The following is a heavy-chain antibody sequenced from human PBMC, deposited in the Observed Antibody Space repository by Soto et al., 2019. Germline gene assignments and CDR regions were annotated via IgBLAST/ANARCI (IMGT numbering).Heavy chain of an antibody. V-gene: IGHV4-59*08. Sequence: PSETLALTCTVSGGSISNSYWSWIRQSPGKGLEWIGYIYSSGSTNYNPSLKSRVTISVDTSKNQFSLKLSSLIAADTAVYYCASERYDVLTGYSLWGFDHWGQGILVTVSS. CDR2: IYSSGST. CDR1: GGSISNSY. CDR3: ASERYDVLTGYSLWGFDH. J-gene: IGHJ4*02. D-gene: IGHD3-9*01.